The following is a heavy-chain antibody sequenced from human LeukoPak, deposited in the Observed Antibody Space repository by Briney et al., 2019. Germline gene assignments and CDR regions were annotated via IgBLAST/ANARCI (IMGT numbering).Heavy chain of an antibody. CDR3: ASGDSGYSYGYSYYYYGMDV. Sequence: SVKVSCKASGGTFSSYAIRWVRQAPGQGLEWMGRIIPIFGIANYAQKFQGRVTITADKSTSTAYMELSSLRSEDTAVYYCASGDSGYSYGYSYYYYGMDVWGQGTTVTVSS. D-gene: IGHD5-18*01. V-gene: IGHV1-69*04. J-gene: IGHJ6*02. CDR1: GGTFSSYA. CDR2: IIPIFGIA.